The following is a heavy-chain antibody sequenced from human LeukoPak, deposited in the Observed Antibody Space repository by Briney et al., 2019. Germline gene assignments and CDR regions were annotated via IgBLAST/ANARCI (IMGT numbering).Heavy chain of an antibody. CDR3: ARVWSACSSSSCYDY. Sequence: SQTLSLTCAISGDSVSSNSSAWNWIRQSPPRGLDWLGRTYYRSKWYNDYAVSVKSRITINPDTSKNQFSLQLNSVTPEDTAVYYCARVWSACSSSSCYDYWGQGTLVTVSS. V-gene: IGHV6-1*01. CDR1: GDSVSSNSSA. CDR2: TYYRSKWYN. D-gene: IGHD2-2*01. J-gene: IGHJ4*02.